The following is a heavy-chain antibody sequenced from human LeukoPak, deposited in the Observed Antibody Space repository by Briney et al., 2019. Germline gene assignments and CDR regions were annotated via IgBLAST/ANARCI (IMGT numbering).Heavy chain of an antibody. J-gene: IGHJ4*02. V-gene: IGHV4-34*01. D-gene: IGHD4-23*01. CDR1: GGSFSGYY. CDR3: ASTTPVTTVVT. CDR2: INHSGST. Sequence: SETLSLTCAVYGGSFSGYYWSWIRQPTGKGLEWIGEINHSGSTNYNPSLKSRVTISVDTSKNQFSLKLSSVTAADTAVYYCASTTPVTTVVTWGQGTLVTVSS.